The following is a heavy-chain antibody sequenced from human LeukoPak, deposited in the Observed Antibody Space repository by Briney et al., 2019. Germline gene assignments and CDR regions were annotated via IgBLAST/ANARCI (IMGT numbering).Heavy chain of an antibody. CDR3: ARESVDYGEDWYFDL. V-gene: IGHV3-30-3*01. CDR2: ISDDGSNE. Sequence: GRSLRLSCAASGFTFSSYNMHWVRQAPGTGLEWVALISDDGSNEYYADSVKGRFTISRDNSKNTLYLQVNNLRAEDTAVYYCARESVDYGEDWYFDLWGRGTLVTVSS. CDR1: GFTFSSYN. J-gene: IGHJ2*01. D-gene: IGHD4-17*01.